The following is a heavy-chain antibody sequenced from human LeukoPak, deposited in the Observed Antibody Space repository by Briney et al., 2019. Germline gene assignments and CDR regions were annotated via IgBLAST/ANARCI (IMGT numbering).Heavy chain of an antibody. D-gene: IGHD2-21*02. CDR3: AKDRWLLPGRGGFDY. J-gene: IGHJ4*02. CDR1: GFTFDHYA. V-gene: IGHV3-43*02. Sequence: GGPLRLFCAASGFTFDHYAIHCARQAPGKGLEGVSLISGDGGSTYYADSVKGRFTISRDNSKNSLYLQMNSLRTEDTALYYCAKDRWLLPGRGGFDYWGQGTLVTVSS. CDR2: ISGDGGST.